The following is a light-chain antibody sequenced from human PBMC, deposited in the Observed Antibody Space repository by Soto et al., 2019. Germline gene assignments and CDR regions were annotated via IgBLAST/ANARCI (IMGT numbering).Light chain of an antibody. V-gene: IGKV3-11*01. J-gene: IGKJ5*01. CDR3: QQRSSAAT. Sequence: EIVLTQSPATLSLSPGERATLSCRASQSVSSYLAWYQQKPGQAPRLLIYDASNRATGIPARFSGSGSGTDFTLTISSLELEDFAVYYCQQRSSAATFGQGTRLAIK. CDR2: DAS. CDR1: QSVSSY.